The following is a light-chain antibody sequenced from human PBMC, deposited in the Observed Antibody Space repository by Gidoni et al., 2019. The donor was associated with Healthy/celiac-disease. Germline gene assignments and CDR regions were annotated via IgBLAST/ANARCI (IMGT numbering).Light chain of an antibody. CDR1: SSDVGGYNY. CDR2: EVS. V-gene: IGLV2-8*01. Sequence: QSALTQPPSASGSPGQSVTISCTGTSSDVGGYNYVSWYQRHPGKAPKLMIYEVSKRPSGVPDRFSGSKSGNTASLTVSGLQAEDEADYYCSSYAGSNPVVFGGGTKLTVL. J-gene: IGLJ2*01. CDR3: SSYAGSNPVV.